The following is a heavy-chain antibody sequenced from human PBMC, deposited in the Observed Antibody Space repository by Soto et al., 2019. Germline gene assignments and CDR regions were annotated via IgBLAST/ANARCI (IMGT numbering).Heavy chain of an antibody. V-gene: IGHV4-34*01. J-gene: IGHJ2*01. D-gene: IGHD3-10*01. CDR1: GGSFSGYY. Sequence: QVHLQQWGAGLLKPSETLSLTCAVYGGSFSGYYWSWIRQPPGKGLEWIGEINHSGSTNYNPSLKSRGSISVGTSNNQFARKLSSVTAADTDVYYCARGRGDGYNQHWYFDLWGRGTLVTVSS. CDR3: ARGRGDGYNQHWYFDL. CDR2: INHSGST.